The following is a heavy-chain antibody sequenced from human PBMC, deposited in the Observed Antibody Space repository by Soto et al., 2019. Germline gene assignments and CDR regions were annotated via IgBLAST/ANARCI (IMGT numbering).Heavy chain of an antibody. D-gene: IGHD4-4*01. CDR1: GFTFSSYA. J-gene: IGHJ4*02. Sequence: QVQLVESGGGVVQPGRSLRLSCAASGFTFSSYAMHWVRQAPGKGLEWVAVISYDGSNKYYADSVKGRFTISRDNSKNTLYLQMNSLRAEDTSVYYCASMNTVTTGFDYWGQGTLVTVSS. CDR2: ISYDGSNK. V-gene: IGHV3-30-3*01. CDR3: ASMNTVTTGFDY.